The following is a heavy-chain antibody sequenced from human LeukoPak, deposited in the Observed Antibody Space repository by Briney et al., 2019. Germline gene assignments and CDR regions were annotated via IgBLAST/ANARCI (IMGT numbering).Heavy chain of an antibody. CDR3: ARLVFIGYCSSTSCRSGHYYYYMDV. J-gene: IGHJ6*03. CDR2: IYYSGST. V-gene: IGHV4-34*01. Sequence: PSETLSLTCAVYGGSFSGYYWSWIRQPPGKGLEWIGSIYYSGSTYYNPSLKSRVTISVDTSKNQFSLKLSSVTAADTAVYYCARLVFIGYCSSTSCRSGHYYYYMDVWGKGTTVTVSS. CDR1: GGSFSGYY. D-gene: IGHD2-2*01.